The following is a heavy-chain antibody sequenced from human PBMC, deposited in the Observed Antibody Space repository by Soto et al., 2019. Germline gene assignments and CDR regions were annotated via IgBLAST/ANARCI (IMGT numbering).Heavy chain of an antibody. CDR1: GFTFSSFA. D-gene: IGHD1-26*01. V-gene: IGHV3-23*01. CDR2: ISGSGGST. Sequence: EVQVLESGGGLVQPGGSLRLSCAASGFTFSSFAMNWVRQAPGKGLEWVSGISGSGGSTYYADSVKGRFTISRDNSKNMLYLQMNSLRVEDTAVYYCAKGIVGGRDGWFDPWGQGTLVTVSS. J-gene: IGHJ5*02. CDR3: AKGIVGGRDGWFDP.